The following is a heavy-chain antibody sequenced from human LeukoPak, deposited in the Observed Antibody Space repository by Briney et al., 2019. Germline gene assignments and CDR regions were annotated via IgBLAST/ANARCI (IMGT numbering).Heavy chain of an antibody. CDR2: ISGSGGST. CDR1: GFTFSSYA. V-gene: IGHV3-23*01. J-gene: IGHJ4*02. CDR3: AKDRYGDYSFDY. Sequence: GGSLRLSCAASGFTFSSYAMSWVRQAPGKGLEWVSAISGSGGSTYYADPVKGRFTISRDNSKNTLYLQMNSLRAEDTAVYYCAKDRYGDYSFDYWGQGTLVTVSS. D-gene: IGHD4-17*01.